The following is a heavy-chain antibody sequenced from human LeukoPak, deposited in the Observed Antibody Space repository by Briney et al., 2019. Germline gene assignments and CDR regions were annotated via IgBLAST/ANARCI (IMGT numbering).Heavy chain of an antibody. CDR1: GFTFSSDS. D-gene: IGHD5-12*01. J-gene: IGHJ4*02. CDR2: ISSTSGFI. V-gene: IGHV3-21*06. CDR3: ARVHSGYGPDYIDH. Sequence: GGSLRLSCAASGFTFSSDSMNWVRQAPGKGLEWVSSISSTSGFISYADSVKGRYTISRDNAKSSLYLQMNSLRAEDTALYYCARVHSGYGPDYIDHWGQGTPVTVSS.